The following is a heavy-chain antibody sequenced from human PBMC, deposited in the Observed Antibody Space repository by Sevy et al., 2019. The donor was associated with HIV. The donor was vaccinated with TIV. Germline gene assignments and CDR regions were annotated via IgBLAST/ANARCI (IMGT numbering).Heavy chain of an antibody. CDR3: ARGQNVPDY. Sequence: GGSLRLSCAASGFTFSNYWMTWVRRAPGKGLEWVANRDQDGSEKDYVDSVKGRFTISRDNVKNSLYLQMNSLRAEDTAVFYCARGQNVPDYWGQGTLVTVSS. D-gene: IGHD2-2*01. V-gene: IGHV3-7*01. CDR2: RDQDGSEK. J-gene: IGHJ4*02. CDR1: GFTFSNYW.